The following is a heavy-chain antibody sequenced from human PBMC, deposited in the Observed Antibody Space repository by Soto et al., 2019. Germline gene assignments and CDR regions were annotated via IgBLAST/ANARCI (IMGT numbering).Heavy chain of an antibody. CDR2: IKSDGTIT. J-gene: IGHJ4*02. D-gene: IGHD1-26*01. Sequence: EVQLVESGGDLVQPGGSLRLSCTTAGFNFSSYWVNWVRQAPGKGVVWVSRIKSDGTITDYADSVKGRFTISRDNAKRTVYLEMNSLRADDAAVYYCTRNAGGRFYGGFDHWGQGTLVTVSS. V-gene: IGHV3-74*01. CDR3: TRNAGGRFYGGFDH. CDR1: GFNFSSYW.